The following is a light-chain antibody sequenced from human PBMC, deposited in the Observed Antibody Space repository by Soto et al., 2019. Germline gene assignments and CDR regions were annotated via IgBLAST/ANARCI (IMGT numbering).Light chain of an antibody. CDR3: QQYGGSPRT. CDR2: GAS. Sequence: EIVLTQSPATLSLSPGERATLSCRASQSVSSNFLAWYQQKPGQAPRLVIYGASGRATGIPDRFSGSGSGTDFTLTISRLEPEDFAVYYCQQYGGSPRTFGQGTKVEIK. V-gene: IGKV3-20*01. J-gene: IGKJ1*01. CDR1: QSVSSNF.